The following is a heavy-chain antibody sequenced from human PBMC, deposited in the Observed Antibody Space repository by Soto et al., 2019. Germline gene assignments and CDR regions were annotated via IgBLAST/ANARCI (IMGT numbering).Heavy chain of an antibody. Sequence: GGSLRLSCAASGFTFSSYSMNWVRQAPGKGLEWVSSISSSSSYIYYADSVKGRFTISRDNAKNSLYLQMNSLRAEDTAVYYCARDLVGATQSYYYYYGMDVWGQGTTVTVSS. CDR3: ARDLVGATQSYYYYYGMDV. CDR1: GFTFSSYS. CDR2: ISSSSSYI. V-gene: IGHV3-21*01. J-gene: IGHJ6*02. D-gene: IGHD1-26*01.